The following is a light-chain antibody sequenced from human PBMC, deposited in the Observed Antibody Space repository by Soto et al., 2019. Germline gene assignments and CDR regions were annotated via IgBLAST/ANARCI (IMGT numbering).Light chain of an antibody. CDR1: QSVSSN. V-gene: IGKV3-15*01. CDR3: QQYGSSGT. CDR2: DAS. Sequence: EIVMTQSPATLSVSPGESATPSCRASQSVSSNLAWHQQKPGQAPRILMYDASTRATGISARFSGSGSGTEFTLTISSLQSEDFAVYYCQQYGSSGTFGQGTKVDIK. J-gene: IGKJ1*01.